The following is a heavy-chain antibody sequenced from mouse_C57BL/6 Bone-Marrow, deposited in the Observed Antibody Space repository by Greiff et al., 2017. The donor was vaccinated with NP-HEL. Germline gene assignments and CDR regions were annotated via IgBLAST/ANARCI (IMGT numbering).Heavy chain of an antibody. J-gene: IGHJ4*01. CDR3: ARRRRSYYYGSLDY. Sequence: QVQLQQPGAELVKPGASVKMSCKASGYTFTSYWITWVKQRPGQGLEWIGDIYPGSGSTNYNEKFKSKATLTVDTSSSTAYMQLSSLTSEDSAVYYCARRRRSYYYGSLDYWGQGTSVTVSS. D-gene: IGHD1-1*01. CDR1: GYTFTSYW. V-gene: IGHV1-55*01. CDR2: IYPGSGST.